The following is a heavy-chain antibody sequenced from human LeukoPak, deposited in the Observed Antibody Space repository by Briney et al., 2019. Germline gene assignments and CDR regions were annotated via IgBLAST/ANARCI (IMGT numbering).Heavy chain of an antibody. CDR1: GGTFSSYA. V-gene: IGHV1-69*13. J-gene: IGHJ5*02. D-gene: IGHD2-2*02. CDR3: ARDPYRSSTSCYTLFDP. Sequence: ASVKVSCKASGGTFSSYAISRVRQAPGQGLEWMGGIIPIFGTANYAQKFQGRVTITADESTSTAYMELSSLRSEDTAVYYCARDPYRSSTSCYTLFDPWGQGTLVTVSS. CDR2: IIPIFGTA.